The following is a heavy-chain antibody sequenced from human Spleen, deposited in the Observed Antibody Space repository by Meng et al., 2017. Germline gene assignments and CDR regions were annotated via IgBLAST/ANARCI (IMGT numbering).Heavy chain of an antibody. CDR1: GGSFTAYY. CDR2: INHSGSS. J-gene: IGHJ4*02. CDR3: TTYEYGDSDGDY. Sequence: VQRQPWVAGLLKPSDTLSLTCAVSGGSFTAYYWSWIRQPPGKGLEWVGDINHSGSSNYNPSLKSRVTMSVDTSKNQFSLKLSSVTAADTAIYYCTTYEYGDSDGDYWSQGSLVTVSS. V-gene: IGHV4-34*01. D-gene: IGHD4-17*01.